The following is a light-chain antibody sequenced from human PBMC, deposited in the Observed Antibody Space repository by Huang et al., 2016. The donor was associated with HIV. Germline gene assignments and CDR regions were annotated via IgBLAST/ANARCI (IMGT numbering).Light chain of an antibody. V-gene: IGKV4-1*01. CDR3: LQYYNTPYT. J-gene: IGKJ2*01. CDR2: WAS. Sequence: DIVMTQSPDSLAVSLGERATINCKSSQSVLDNSNNKNCVAWFQQKPGQPPNLLIYWASSRESGVPYRFSVRGFGTDCTLTISSLQAEDVAVYYCLQYYNTPYTFGQGTKLEIK. CDR1: QSVLDNSNNKNC.